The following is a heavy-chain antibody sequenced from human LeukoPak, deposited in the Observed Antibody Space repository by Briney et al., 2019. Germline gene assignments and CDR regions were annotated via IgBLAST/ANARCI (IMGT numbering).Heavy chain of an antibody. Sequence: PGGSLRLSCAASGFTFSSYGMHWVRXAXGKGLEWVAFIRYDGSNKYYADSVKGRFTISRDNSKNTLYLQMNSLRAEDTAVYYCAKERDTAMVTIDYWGQGTLVTVSS. J-gene: IGHJ4*02. CDR1: GFTFSSYG. CDR2: IRYDGSNK. D-gene: IGHD5-18*01. V-gene: IGHV3-30*02. CDR3: AKERDTAMVTIDY.